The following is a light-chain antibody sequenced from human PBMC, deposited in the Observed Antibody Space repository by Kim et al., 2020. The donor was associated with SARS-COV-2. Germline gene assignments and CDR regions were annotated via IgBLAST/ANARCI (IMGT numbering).Light chain of an antibody. CDR1: RSNIGRNY. CDR3: ASWDDSLSVVWV. Sequence: RVTISSSGRRSNIGRNYIYWYQQLPATAPKPLVYKDNDRPSGVPDRLSASWSGTSASLTISGLRCEDEADYSCASWDDSLSVVWVFGGGTQLTVL. V-gene: IGLV1-47*01. J-gene: IGLJ3*02. CDR2: KDN.